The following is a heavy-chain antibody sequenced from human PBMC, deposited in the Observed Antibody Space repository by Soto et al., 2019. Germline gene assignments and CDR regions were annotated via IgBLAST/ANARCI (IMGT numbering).Heavy chain of an antibody. CDR3: VTRSDYDLESKLKLGGLAYFFYYMDV. CDR2: IYPGDSDT. D-gene: IGHD5-12*01. J-gene: IGHJ6*03. Sequence: PGESLKISCKGSGYRFTNYWIGWVRQMPGKGLEWMGIIYPGDSDTRYSPSFQGQVTISADKSISTAYLQWSSLKASDTAMYYCVTRSDYDLESKLKLGGLAYFFYYMDVWGKGTTVTVSS. V-gene: IGHV5-51*01. CDR1: GYRFTNYW.